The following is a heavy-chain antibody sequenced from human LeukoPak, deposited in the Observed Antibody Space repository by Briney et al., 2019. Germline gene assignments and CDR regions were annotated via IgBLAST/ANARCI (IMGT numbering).Heavy chain of an antibody. D-gene: IGHD6-6*01. CDR2: ISGSGGST. CDR3: AKDSSAPPLDYFDY. CDR1: GFTFSSYA. Sequence: GGSLRLSCAASGFTFSSYAMSWVRQAPGKGLEWVSAISGSGGSTYYADSVKGRFTNTKNNTKNQQNLQMNSLKTEDTAVYYCAKDSSAPPLDYFDYWGQGTLVTVSS. V-gene: IGHV3-23*01. J-gene: IGHJ4*02.